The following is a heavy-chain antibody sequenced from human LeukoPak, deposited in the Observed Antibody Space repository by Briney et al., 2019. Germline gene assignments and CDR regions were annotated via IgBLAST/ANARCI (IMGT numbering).Heavy chain of an antibody. CDR2: IYYSGST. CDR3: ARAAEYCSSTTCYHWFDP. CDR1: GGSISSSSYY. V-gene: IGHV4-39*07. Sequence: SETLSLTCTVSGGSISSSSYYWGWIRQPPGKGLEWIGSIYYSGSTYYNPSLKSRVTISVDTSKNQFSLKLSSVTAADTAVYYCARAAEYCSSTTCYHWFDPWGQGTLVTVSS. J-gene: IGHJ5*02. D-gene: IGHD2-2*01.